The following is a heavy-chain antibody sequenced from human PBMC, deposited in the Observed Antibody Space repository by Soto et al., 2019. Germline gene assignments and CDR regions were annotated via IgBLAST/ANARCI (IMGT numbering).Heavy chain of an antibody. D-gene: IGHD4-17*01. J-gene: IGHJ4*02. V-gene: IGHV3-73*01. CDR2: IRSKANNYAT. CDR1: GFTLSGSA. CDR3: TRLEIRNDYHFNY. Sequence: PGGSLRLSCAASGFTLSGSAMHWVRQASGKGLEWVGRIRSKANNYATAYAASVKGRFTISRDDSKNTAYLQMDSLKTEDTAVYYCTRLEIRNDYHFNYWGQGTLVTVSS.